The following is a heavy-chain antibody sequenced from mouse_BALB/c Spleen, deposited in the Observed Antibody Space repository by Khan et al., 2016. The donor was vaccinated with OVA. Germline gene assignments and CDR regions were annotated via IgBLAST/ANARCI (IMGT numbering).Heavy chain of an antibody. CDR1: GYSFTSYW. CDR3: TRSIDSYYVDS. J-gene: IGHJ2*01. D-gene: IGHD2-4*01. Sequence: VQLQQSGTVLARPGTSVKMSCKASGYSFTSYWIHWVKQRPGQGLEWIGTIYPGISDTRYNQKFKAKATLTAVTSSSTAYMEFSSLTNEDSAVYFCTRSIDSYYVDSWGQGTTLTGSS. CDR2: IYPGISDT. V-gene: IGHV1-5*01.